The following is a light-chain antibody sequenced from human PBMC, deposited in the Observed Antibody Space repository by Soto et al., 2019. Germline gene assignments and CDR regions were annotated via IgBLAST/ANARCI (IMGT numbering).Light chain of an antibody. J-gene: IGLJ2*01. Sequence: QSALTQPASVSGSPRQSITISCTGTSSDVGGYNYVSWYQQHPGKAPKLMIYDVSNRPSGVSNRFSGSKSGNTASLTISGLQAEDEADYYCSSYTSSSTLGLFGGGTKLTVL. V-gene: IGLV2-14*01. CDR3: SSYTSSSTLGL. CDR2: DVS. CDR1: SSDVGGYNY.